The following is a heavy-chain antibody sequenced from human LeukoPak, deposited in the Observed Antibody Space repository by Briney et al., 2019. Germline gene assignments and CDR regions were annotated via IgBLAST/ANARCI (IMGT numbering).Heavy chain of an antibody. D-gene: IGHD2-2*01. J-gene: IGHJ3*02. Sequence: PSETLSLTCTVSGGSISSGDYYWSWIRQPPGKGLEWIGYIYYSGSTYYNPSLKSRVTISVDTSKNQFSLKLSSVTAADTAIYYCARRRGATIGYCSSTSCSDAFDIWGQGTMVTVSS. V-gene: IGHV4-30-4*08. CDR3: ARRRGATIGYCSSTSCSDAFDI. CDR1: GGSISSGDYY. CDR2: IYYSGST.